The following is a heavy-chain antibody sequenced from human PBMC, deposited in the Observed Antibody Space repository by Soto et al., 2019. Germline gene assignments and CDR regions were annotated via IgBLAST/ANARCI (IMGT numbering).Heavy chain of an antibody. CDR3: ARGPTMGGAFDL. J-gene: IGHJ3*01. Sequence: EVQLVESGGGLVQPGGSLRLSCVGSGSIVSNNNMAWVRQAPGKGLEWVSTIYSGGNANHADSVKGRFSISTDSPKNNLLVQMISLRGDDTALSYYARGPTMGGAFDLWGQGTLVIVSP. CDR1: GSIVSNNN. CDR2: IYSGGNA. D-gene: IGHD3-16*01. V-gene: IGHV3-53*04.